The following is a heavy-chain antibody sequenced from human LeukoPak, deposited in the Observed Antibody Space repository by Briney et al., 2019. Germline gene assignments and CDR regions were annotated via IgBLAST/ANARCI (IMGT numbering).Heavy chain of an antibody. V-gene: IGHV3-23*01. CDR3: ANSVSSYYDSSGYESSYYYGMDV. CDR1: GFTFSSYA. CDR2: ISGSGGST. D-gene: IGHD3-22*01. J-gene: IGHJ6*02. Sequence: PGGSLRLSCVASGFTFSSYAMSWVRQAPGKGLEWVSAISGSGGSTYYADSVKGRFTISRDNSKNTLYLQMNSLRAEDTAVYYCANSVSSYYDSSGYESSYYYGMDVWGQGTTVTVSS.